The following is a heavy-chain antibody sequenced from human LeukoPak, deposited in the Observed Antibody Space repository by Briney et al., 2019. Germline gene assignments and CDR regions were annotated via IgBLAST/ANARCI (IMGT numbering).Heavy chain of an antibody. CDR3: VRLLWFGEP. D-gene: IGHD3-10*01. CDR1: GFTFNNYW. Sequence: GGSLRLSCAASGFTFNNYWMTWVRQAPGKGPEWVANIKEDGSEKYYVDSVKGRFTVSRDNAKNSLYLQMNSLRAEDTAVYYCVRLLWFGEPWGQGTRVTVSS. J-gene: IGHJ5*02. CDR2: IKEDGSEK. V-gene: IGHV3-7*01.